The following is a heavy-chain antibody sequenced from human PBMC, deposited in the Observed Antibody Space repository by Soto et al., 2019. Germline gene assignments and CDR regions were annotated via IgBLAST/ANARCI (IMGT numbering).Heavy chain of an antibody. CDR3: ARPSVAGTWGPFDY. CDR2: IYYTGSTGST. Sequence: SETLSLTCTVSGGSISAYYWNWVRQPPGKGLEWIGNIYYTGSTGSTNYNPSLKSRLTISVDTSRNQFSLNLTSVTAADTAVYYCARPSVAGTWGPFDYWGQGTPVTSPQ. CDR1: GGSISAYY. V-gene: IGHV4-59*01. D-gene: IGHD6-19*01. J-gene: IGHJ4*02.